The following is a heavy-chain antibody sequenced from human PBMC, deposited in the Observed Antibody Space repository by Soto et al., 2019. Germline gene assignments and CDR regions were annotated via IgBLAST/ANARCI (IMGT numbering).Heavy chain of an antibody. CDR2: INDSGDI. J-gene: IGHJ6*03. Sequence: QVQLQQWGAGLLKPSETLSLTCAVYGGSFSGYQWSWIRQTPGKGLEWIGGINDSGDINYNPSLQSLVPMLVDAPKKQISLRLSFVTAADTAVYYCARGLILWFGELSRRGGYYYYMDVWGKGTTVIVSS. CDR3: ARGLILWFGELSRRGGYYYYMDV. CDR1: GGSFSGYQ. D-gene: IGHD3-10*01. V-gene: IGHV4-34*01.